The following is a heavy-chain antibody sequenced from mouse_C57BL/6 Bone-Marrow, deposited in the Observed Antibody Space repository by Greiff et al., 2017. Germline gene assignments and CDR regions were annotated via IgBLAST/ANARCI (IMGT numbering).Heavy chain of an antibody. CDR2: INPYNGGP. CDR1: GYTFTDYY. CDR3: AQLTGTPGGY. V-gene: IGHV1-19*01. D-gene: IGHD4-1*01. Sequence: EVQLQQSGPVLVKPGASVKMSCKASGYTFTDYYMNWVKQSHGKSLEWIGVINPYNGGPSYNQKFKGKATLTVDKSSSTAYMELNSLTSEDSAVYYCAQLTGTPGGYWGQGTTLTVSS. J-gene: IGHJ2*01.